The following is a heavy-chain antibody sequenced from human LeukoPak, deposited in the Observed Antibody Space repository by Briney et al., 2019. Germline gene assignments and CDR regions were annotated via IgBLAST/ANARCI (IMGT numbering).Heavy chain of an antibody. CDR2: IGPYNGNT. J-gene: IGHJ4*02. D-gene: IGHD3-16*02. Sequence: ASVNVSCKASGYTFISYGISWVRQAPGQGLEWMGSIGPYNGNTKYTERLQGRVIMTTDTSTRTAYMELRSLRSDDTAVFYCARDQYDYTWGSYRPYFDSWGQGTLVTVSS. CDR3: ARDQYDYTWGSYRPYFDS. V-gene: IGHV1-18*04. CDR1: GYTFISYG.